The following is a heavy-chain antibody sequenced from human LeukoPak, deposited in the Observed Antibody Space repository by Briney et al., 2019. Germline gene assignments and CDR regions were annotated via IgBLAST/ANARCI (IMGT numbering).Heavy chain of an antibody. CDR3: AKSTPFSQTMEDFDY. Sequence: GGSLRLSCAVSGLTFYTYAMSWVRQAPGKGLEWVSAISGSGGSTYYADSVKGRFTISRDNSKNTLYLQMNSLRAEDTAVYYCAKSTPFSQTMEDFDYWGQGTLVTVSS. V-gene: IGHV3-23*01. CDR2: ISGSGGST. CDR1: GLTFYTYA. J-gene: IGHJ4*02. D-gene: IGHD5/OR15-5a*01.